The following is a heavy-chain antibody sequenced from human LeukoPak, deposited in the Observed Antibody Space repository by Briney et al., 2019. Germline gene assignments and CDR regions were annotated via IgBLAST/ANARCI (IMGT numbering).Heavy chain of an antibody. CDR2: INAGNGNT. CDR3: ARAAYDSSGYYYGHDY. J-gene: IGHJ4*02. D-gene: IGHD3-22*01. Sequence: ASVKVSCKASGYTFTSYAMHWVRQAPGQRLEWMGWINAGNGNTKYSQKFQGRVTMTTDTSTSTAYMELRSLRSDDTAVYYCARAAYDSSGYYYGHDYWGQGTLVTVSS. CDR1: GYTFTSYA. V-gene: IGHV1-3*01.